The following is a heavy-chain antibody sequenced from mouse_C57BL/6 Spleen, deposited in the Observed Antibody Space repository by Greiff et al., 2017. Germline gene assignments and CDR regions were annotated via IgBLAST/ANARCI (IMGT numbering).Heavy chain of an antibody. CDR3: AKNNDYDVRAMDY. CDR2: IWGGGST. D-gene: IGHD2-4*01. CDR1: GFSLTSYG. Sequence: QVQLKQSGPGLVAPSQSLSITCTVSGFSLTSYGVDWVRQPPGKGLEWLGLIWGGGSTNYNSALMSRMSISKDHSKSQVFLKMNSLQTDDTAMYYCAKNNDYDVRAMDYWGQGTSVTVSS. J-gene: IGHJ4*01. V-gene: IGHV2-9*01.